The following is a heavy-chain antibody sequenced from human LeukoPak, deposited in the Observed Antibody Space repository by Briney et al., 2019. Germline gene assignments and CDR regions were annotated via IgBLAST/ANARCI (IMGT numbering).Heavy chain of an antibody. D-gene: IGHD4-17*01. J-gene: IGHJ4*02. CDR2: ISSSSSYI. CDR1: GFTFSSYS. CDR3: ASTTGTTTGY. Sequence: GGSLRLSCAASGFTFSSYSMNWVRQAPGKGLEWVSSISSSSSYIYYADSVRGRFTISRDNAENSLYLQMNSLRAEDTAVYYCASTTGTTTGYWGQGTLVTVSS. V-gene: IGHV3-21*01.